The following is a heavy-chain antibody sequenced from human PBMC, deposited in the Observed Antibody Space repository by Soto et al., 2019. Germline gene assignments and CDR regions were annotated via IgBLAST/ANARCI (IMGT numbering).Heavy chain of an antibody. CDR3: ARDPGHMKPYYLDS. D-gene: IGHD1-1*01. V-gene: IGHV1-18*01. Sequence: QVQLVQSGAEVKKPGASVKVSCKASGYTFTNYGITWVRQAPGQGLEWMGWISAYNGDTKYGQRLQGRVTLTTDTSTSTAYMELRSLRSDDTAVYYWARDPGHMKPYYLDSWGLGTLVTVSS. CDR1: GYTFTNYG. CDR2: ISAYNGDT. J-gene: IGHJ4*01.